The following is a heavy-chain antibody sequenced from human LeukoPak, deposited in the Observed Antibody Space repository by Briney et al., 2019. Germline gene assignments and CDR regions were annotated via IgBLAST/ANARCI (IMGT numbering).Heavy chain of an antibody. Sequence: GGSLRLSCAASGFPFSTHSLNWVRQAPGKGLEWVSSISAGGDFVYYGDSVKGRFTMSRDNAKNSLHLQMDSLTAEDTAVYYCVRDKYDISNYADSDSWGHRTLVTVSS. J-gene: IGHJ5*01. D-gene: IGHD2-8*01. CDR3: VRDKYDISNYADSDS. V-gene: IGHV3-21*01. CDR2: ISAGGDFV. CDR1: GFPFSTHS.